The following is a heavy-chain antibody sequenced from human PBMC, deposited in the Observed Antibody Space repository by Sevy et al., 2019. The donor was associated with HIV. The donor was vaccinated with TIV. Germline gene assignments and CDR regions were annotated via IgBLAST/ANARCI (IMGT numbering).Heavy chain of an antibody. D-gene: IGHD6-19*01. CDR1: GFTFSSNA. CDR3: ASIRYSGGWYSYFDY. Sequence: GGSLRLSCAASGFTFSSNAMSWVRQAPGKGLEWVSIISGSGGNTYYADSVKGQFTISRDNSKNTLYLQMDSLRAEDRAVYYCASIRYSGGWYSYFDYWGQGTLVTVSS. CDR2: ISGSGGNT. J-gene: IGHJ4*02. V-gene: IGHV3-23*01.